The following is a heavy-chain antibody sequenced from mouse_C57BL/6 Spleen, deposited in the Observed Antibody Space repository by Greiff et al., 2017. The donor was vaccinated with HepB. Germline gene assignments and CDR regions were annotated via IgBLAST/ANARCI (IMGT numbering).Heavy chain of an antibody. CDR2: IYPGSGST. D-gene: IGHD2-12*01. J-gene: IGHJ4*01. CDR1: GYTFNSYW. Sequence: QVQLQQPGAELVKPGASVKMSCKASGYTFNSYWITWVKQRPGQGLEWIGDIYPGSGSTNYNEKFKSKATLTVDTSSSTAYMQLSSLTSEDSAVYYCARGGRRDAMDYWGQGTSVTVSS. CDR3: ARGGRRDAMDY. V-gene: IGHV1-55*01.